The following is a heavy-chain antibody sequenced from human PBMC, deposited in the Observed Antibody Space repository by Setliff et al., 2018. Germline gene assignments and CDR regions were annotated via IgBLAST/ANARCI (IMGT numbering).Heavy chain of an antibody. D-gene: IGHD3-3*01. CDR2: INSDGSST. CDR3: AREPGNTFWSASSGPIIFDY. J-gene: IGHJ4*02. Sequence: GGSLRLSCAASGFTFSSYWMHWVRQVPGKGLVWVSRINSDGSSTSYADSVKGRFTISRDNAKNTLFLQMNSLRVEDTAAYYCAREPGNTFWSASSGPIIFDYWGQGIMVTVSS. CDR1: GFTFSSYW. V-gene: IGHV3-74*01.